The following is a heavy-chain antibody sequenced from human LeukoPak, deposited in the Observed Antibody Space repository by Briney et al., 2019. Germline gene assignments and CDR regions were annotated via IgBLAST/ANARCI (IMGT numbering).Heavy chain of an antibody. Sequence: ASVKVSCKASGYTFTSYDINWVRQATGQGLEWMGWMNPNSGNTGYAQKFQGRVTMTRNTSISTAYMELSSLRSEDTAVYYCAREGEVCSGGSCYSSWFDPWGQGTLVTVSS. D-gene: IGHD2-15*01. J-gene: IGHJ5*02. CDR2: MNPNSGNT. CDR3: AREGEVCSGGSCYSSWFDP. V-gene: IGHV1-8*01. CDR1: GYTFTSYD.